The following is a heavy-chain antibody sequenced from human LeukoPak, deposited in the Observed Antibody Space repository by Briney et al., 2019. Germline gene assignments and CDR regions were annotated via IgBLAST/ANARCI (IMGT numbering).Heavy chain of an antibody. CDR2: INHSGST. J-gene: IGHJ4*02. D-gene: IGHD4-17*01. V-gene: IGHV4-34*01. CDR1: GGSFSGYY. CDR3: ASSYGDYESSDD. Sequence: SETLSLTCAVYGGSFSGYYWSWIRQPPGKGLEWIGEINHSGSTNYNPSLKSRVTISVDTSKNQFSLKLSSVTAADTAVYYCASSYGDYESSDDWGQGTLVTVS.